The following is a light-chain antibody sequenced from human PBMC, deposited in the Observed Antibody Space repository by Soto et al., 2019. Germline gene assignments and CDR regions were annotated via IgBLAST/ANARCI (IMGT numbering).Light chain of an antibody. Sequence: ERVLTQSPSTLSVSPRGRATLSCRASESVTSSLAWYQQKPGQPPRLLIYAASTRATDVPARFSGGGSETEFTLTISSLQSEDFAVYFCQQYNIWPLWTFGQGTKVDIK. V-gene: IGKV3-15*01. CDR3: QQYNIWPLWT. J-gene: IGKJ1*01. CDR1: ESVTSS. CDR2: AAS.